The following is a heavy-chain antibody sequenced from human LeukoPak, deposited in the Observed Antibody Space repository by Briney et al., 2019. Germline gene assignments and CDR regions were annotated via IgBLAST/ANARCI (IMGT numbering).Heavy chain of an antibody. Sequence: PGGSLRLSCAASGFMFRSSSMSWVRQVPGKGLEWVSTISASADNIYYADSVKGRFTISRDNSKNTLFLQMNSLRAEDTAIYYCAKRPAAVRGVIPYDDYWGQGTLVTVSS. J-gene: IGHJ4*02. CDR1: GFMFRSSS. CDR2: ISASADNI. CDR3: AKRPAAVRGVIPYDDY. D-gene: IGHD3-10*02. V-gene: IGHV3-23*01.